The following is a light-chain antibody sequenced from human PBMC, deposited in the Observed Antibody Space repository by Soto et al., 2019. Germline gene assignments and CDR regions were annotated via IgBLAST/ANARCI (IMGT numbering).Light chain of an antibody. CDR2: EDN. V-gene: IGLV6-57*01. CDR3: QSYDSSFYV. CDR1: SGSIASNY. J-gene: IGLJ1*01. Sequence: NFMLTQPHSVSESPGKTVTISCTRSSGSIASNYVQWYQQRPGSSPTTVIYEDNQRPSGVPDRFSGSIDSSSNSASLTISGLKTEDEADYYCQSYDSSFYVFGPGTKVTVL.